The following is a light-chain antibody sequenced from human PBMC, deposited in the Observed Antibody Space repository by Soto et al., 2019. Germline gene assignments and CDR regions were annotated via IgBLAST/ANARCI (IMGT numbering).Light chain of an antibody. V-gene: IGKV3-20*01. CDR1: QSSSSNY. CDR2: GAS. J-gene: IGKJ2*01. Sequence: EIVLTQSPGTLSLSPGERATLSCRASQSSSSNYLAWYQQKPAQAPRHIIYGASSRATGIADRFSGGGSGTVFTLTISSLDPEDFAVYSCHQFGRSPYTFGQGTKVEIK. CDR3: HQFGRSPYT.